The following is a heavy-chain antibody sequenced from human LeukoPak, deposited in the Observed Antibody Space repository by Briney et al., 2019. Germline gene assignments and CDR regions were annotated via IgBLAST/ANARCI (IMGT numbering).Heavy chain of an antibody. CDR3: ATIVVVTATPPN. J-gene: IGHJ4*02. V-gene: IGHV4-39*01. CDR2: IYYSGIT. Sequence: SETLSLTCTVSGGSITSSDYYWGWIRRPPGKGLEWIGSIYYSGITYYNPSLKSRVTISVDMSKNQFSLKLSSVTAADTAVYYCATIVVVTATPPNWGQGTLVTVSS. D-gene: IGHD2-21*02. CDR1: GGSITSSDYY.